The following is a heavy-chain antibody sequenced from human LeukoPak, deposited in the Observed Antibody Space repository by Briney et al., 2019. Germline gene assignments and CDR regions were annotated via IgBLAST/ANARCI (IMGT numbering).Heavy chain of an antibody. CDR3: ARGRIASDY. J-gene: IGHJ4*02. CDR2: ISSNGGST. V-gene: IGHV3-64*01. D-gene: IGHD2-15*01. CDR1: GFTFSSYA. Sequence: GGSLRLSCAASGFTFSSYAMPWVRQAPGKGLEYVSAISSNGGSTYYANSVKGRFTISRDNSKNTLYLQMGSLRAEDMAVYYCARGRIASDYWGQGTLVTVSS.